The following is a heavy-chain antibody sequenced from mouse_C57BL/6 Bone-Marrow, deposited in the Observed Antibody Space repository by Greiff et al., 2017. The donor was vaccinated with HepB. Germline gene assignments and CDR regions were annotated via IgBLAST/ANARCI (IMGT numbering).Heavy chain of an antibody. CDR2: IDPETGGT. Sequence: VKLMESGAELVRPGASVTLSCKASGYTFTDYEMHWVKQTPVHGLEWIGAIDPETGGTAYNQKFKGKAILTADKSSSTAYMELRSLTSEDSAVYYCTRGATAPDYWGQGTTLTVSS. CDR3: TRGATAPDY. J-gene: IGHJ2*01. CDR1: GYTFTDYE. V-gene: IGHV1-15*01. D-gene: IGHD1-2*01.